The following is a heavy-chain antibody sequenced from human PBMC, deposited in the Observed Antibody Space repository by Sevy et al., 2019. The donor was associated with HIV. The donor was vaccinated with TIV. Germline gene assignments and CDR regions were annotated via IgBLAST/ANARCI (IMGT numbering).Heavy chain of an antibody. CDR3: ARVPDGYTTDAFDI. J-gene: IGHJ3*02. V-gene: IGHV3-21*01. D-gene: IGHD5-12*01. Sequence: GGSLRLSCAASGFTFSSYSMNWVRQAPGKGLEWVSSISSSSYIYYADSVKGRFTISRDNAKNSLYLQMNSLRAEDTAVYYCARVPDGYTTDAFDIWGQGTMVTVSS. CDR1: GFTFSSYS. CDR2: ISSSSYI.